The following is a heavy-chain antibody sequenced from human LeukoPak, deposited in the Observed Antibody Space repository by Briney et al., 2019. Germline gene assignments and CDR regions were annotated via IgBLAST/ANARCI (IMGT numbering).Heavy chain of an antibody. V-gene: IGHV3-23*01. CDR2: ISSGAPTT. CDR3: AKRHSSGWYYFDY. Sequence: GGSLRLSCAASGFTFSSYAMSWVRQAPGKGLEWVSAISSGAPTTYYADSVKGRFTISRDDSKNTLYLQMNTLRAEDTAVYYCAKRHSSGWYYFDYWGQGTLVTVSS. J-gene: IGHJ4*02. D-gene: IGHD6-19*01. CDR1: GFTFSSYA.